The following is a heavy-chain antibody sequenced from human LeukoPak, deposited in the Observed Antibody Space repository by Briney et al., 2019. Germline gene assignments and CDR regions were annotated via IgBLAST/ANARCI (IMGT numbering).Heavy chain of an antibody. CDR3: SKDRMGTKSFDY. Sequence: GESLRLSCAASGFTVRSNYMSWVRQAPGKGLEWVSVISSGGSTYCSDSVKGRFTISRDSSKNTLYLQMKSLRAEDTALYYCSKDRMGTKSFDYWGQGTLVNGSS. J-gene: IGHJ4*02. CDR1: GFTVRSNY. V-gene: IGHV3-66*01. CDR2: ISSGGST. D-gene: IGHD5-24*01.